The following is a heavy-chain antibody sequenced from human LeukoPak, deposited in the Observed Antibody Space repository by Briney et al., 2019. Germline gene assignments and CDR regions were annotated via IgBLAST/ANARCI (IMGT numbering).Heavy chain of an antibody. V-gene: IGHV4-39*01. D-gene: IGHD4-17*01. Sequence: PSETLSLTCTVSGGSISSSSYYRGWIRQPPGKGLEWIGSIYYSGSTYYNPSLKSRVTISVDTSKNQFSLKLSSVTAADTAVYYCARHVPDYYGDPTVSYYYYMDVWGKGTTVTVSS. CDR2: IYYSGST. J-gene: IGHJ6*03. CDR1: GGSISSSSYY. CDR3: ARHVPDYYGDPTVSYYYYMDV.